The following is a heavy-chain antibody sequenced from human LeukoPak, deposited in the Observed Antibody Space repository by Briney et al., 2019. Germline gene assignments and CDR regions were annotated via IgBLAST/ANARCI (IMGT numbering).Heavy chain of an antibody. Sequence: GGSLRLSCAASGFIFSKAWMNWVRQSPGKGLEWVGRIKRKTNGGTTDYAAPVKGRFTVSRDDSKNTLYLQMNSLKTEDTAVYYCATDRETSGYPFTHSFDSWGRGTLVTVSS. CDR2: IKRKTNGGTT. J-gene: IGHJ4*02. CDR3: ATDRETSGYPFTHSFDS. CDR1: GFIFSKAW. V-gene: IGHV3-15*01. D-gene: IGHD3-22*01.